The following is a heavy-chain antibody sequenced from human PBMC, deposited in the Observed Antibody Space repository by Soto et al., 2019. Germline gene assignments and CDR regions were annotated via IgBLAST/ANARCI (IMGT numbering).Heavy chain of an antibody. J-gene: IGHJ4*02. Sequence: TPFLTFPPSRSSLSPARNPWTGVRQHPGKGLEWMGYIYYSGSTYYNPSLKSRVTISVDTSKNQFSLKLSSVTDADTAVYYCARDSFGDYGLFDYWVQGTLVT. D-gene: IGHD4-17*01. CDR3: ARDSFGDYGLFDY. CDR1: RSSLSPARNP. V-gene: IGHV4-31*03. CDR2: IYYSGST.